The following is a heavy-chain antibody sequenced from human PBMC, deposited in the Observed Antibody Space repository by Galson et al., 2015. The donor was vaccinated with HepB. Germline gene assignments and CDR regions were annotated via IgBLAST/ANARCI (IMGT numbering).Heavy chain of an antibody. Sequence: SVKVSCKASGYTFTGYYMHWVRQAPGQGLEWMGWINPNSGGTNYAQKFQGWVTMTRDTSISTAYMELSRLRSDDTAVYYCARDGRRFLEWLPTDWYFDLWGRGTLVTVSS. V-gene: IGHV1-2*04. CDR2: INPNSGGT. D-gene: IGHD3-3*01. CDR1: GYTFTGYY. CDR3: ARDGRRFLEWLPTDWYFDL. J-gene: IGHJ2*01.